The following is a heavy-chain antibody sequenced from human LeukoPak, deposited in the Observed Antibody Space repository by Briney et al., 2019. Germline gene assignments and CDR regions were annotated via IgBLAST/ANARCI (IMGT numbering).Heavy chain of an antibody. J-gene: IGHJ6*03. D-gene: IGHD5-12*01. Sequence: SETLSLTCTVSGGSISSSSYYWGWIRQPPGKGLEWIGSIYYSGSTYYNPSLKSRVTISVDTSKNQFSLKLSSVTAADTAVYYCASDSGYDFDHYYYYYMDAWGKGTTVTVSS. CDR2: IYYSGST. CDR1: GGSISSSSYY. CDR3: ASDSGYDFDHYYYYYMDA. V-gene: IGHV4-39*07.